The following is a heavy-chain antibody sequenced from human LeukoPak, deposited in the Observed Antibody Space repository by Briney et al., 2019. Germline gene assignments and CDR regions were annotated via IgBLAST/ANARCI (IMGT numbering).Heavy chain of an antibody. CDR2: IYYSGST. CDR3: AATYCSSTSCYSDRFDS. J-gene: IGHJ4*02. V-gene: IGHV4-30-4*01. D-gene: IGHD2-2*02. Sequence: PSETLSLTCTVSGGSISSGDYYWRWLRQPPGRGLEWIGYIYYSGSTYYNPSIKSRVTISVDTSKNQFSLKLSSVTPADTAVYYCAATYCSSTSCYSDRFDSSRQATLVTVSS. CDR1: GGSISSGDYY.